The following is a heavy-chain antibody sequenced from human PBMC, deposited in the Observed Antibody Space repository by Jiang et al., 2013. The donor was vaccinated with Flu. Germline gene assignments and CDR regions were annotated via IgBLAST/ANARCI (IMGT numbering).Heavy chain of an antibody. J-gene: IGHJ3*02. CDR1: GFTFSSYE. D-gene: IGHD3-22*01. V-gene: IGHV3-48*03. CDR2: ISSSGSTI. CDR3: ARDQILYYYDSSGYDAFDI. Sequence: VQLVESGGGLVQPGGSLRLSCAASGFTFSSYEMNWVRQAPGKGLEWVSYISSSGSTIYYADSVKGRFTISRDNAKNSLYLQMNSLRAEDTAVYYCARDQILYYYDSSGYDAFDIWGQGTMVTVSS.